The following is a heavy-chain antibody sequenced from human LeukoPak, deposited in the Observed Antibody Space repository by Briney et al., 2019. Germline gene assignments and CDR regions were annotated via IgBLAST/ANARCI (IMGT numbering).Heavy chain of an antibody. CDR3: ARAQRFLEWLSPLDY. CDR2: IIPIFGTA. CDR1: GYTFTGYY. D-gene: IGHD3-3*01. V-gene: IGHV1-69*05. Sequence: SVKVSCKASGYTFTGYYMHWVRQAPGQGLEWMGGIIPIFGTANYAQKFQGRVTITTDESTSTAYMELSSLRSEDTAVYYCARAQRFLEWLSPLDYWGQGTLVTVSS. J-gene: IGHJ4*02.